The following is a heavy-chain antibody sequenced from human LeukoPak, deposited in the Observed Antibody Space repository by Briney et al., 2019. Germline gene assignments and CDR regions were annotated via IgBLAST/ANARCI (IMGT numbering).Heavy chain of an antibody. CDR3: ARSYYDSSGPYDV. V-gene: IGHV4-34*01. CDR2: INYSADA. Sequence: SETLSLTCGVYGGSLSGYYWSWIRQPPGKGREWIGEINYSADANYSPSLGSRVTISVDTSKNQFSLRLTSVTAADTAVYYCARSYYDSSGPYDVWGEGTTVTVSS. J-gene: IGHJ6*04. D-gene: IGHD3-22*01. CDR1: GGSLSGYY.